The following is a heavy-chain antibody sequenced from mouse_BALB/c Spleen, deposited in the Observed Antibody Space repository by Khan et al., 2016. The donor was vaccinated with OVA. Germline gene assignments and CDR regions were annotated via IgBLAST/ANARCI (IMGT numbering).Heavy chain of an antibody. D-gene: IGHD2-4*01. J-gene: IGHJ3*01. CDR3: AIRGYDYGLGALFAY. CDR2: IWSAGST. CDR1: GFSLDQYS. V-gene: IGHV2-2*02. Sequence: QVQLKESGPGLVAPSQSLSITCTVSGFSLDQYSIHWIRQSPGKGLEWLGVIWSAGSTDYNAAFISSLTITKDNFRSQVFFQVHSLQTNDTALYYGAIRGYDYGLGALFAYWGQGTLVTVAA.